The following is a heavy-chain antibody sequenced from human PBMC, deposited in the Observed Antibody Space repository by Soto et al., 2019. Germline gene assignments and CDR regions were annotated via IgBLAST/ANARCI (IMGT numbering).Heavy chain of an antibody. V-gene: IGHV4-30-4*01. CDR2: IYYSGST. CDR3: PPPPGGGEWSAP. CDR1: GGSISSGDYY. J-gene: IGHJ5*02. Sequence: QVQLQESGPGLVKPSQTLSLTCTVSGGSISSGDYYWSWIRQPPGKGLEWIGYIYYSGSTYYNPSQKSRVTISVTPPKTRSPLKRGSVPAATPAVYYCPPPPGGGEWSAPGGQGPLVPVS. D-gene: IGHD3-16*01.